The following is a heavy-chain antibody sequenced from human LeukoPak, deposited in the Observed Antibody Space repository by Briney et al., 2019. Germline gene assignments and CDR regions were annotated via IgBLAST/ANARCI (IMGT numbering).Heavy chain of an antibody. CDR1: GFAFSVYE. V-gene: IGHV3-48*03. D-gene: IGHD6-19*01. CDR2: ISSSGGNR. J-gene: IGHJ4*02. Sequence: GGSLRLSCAASGFAFSVYEMYWVRPAPGKGLEWVSYISSSGGNRYYADSVKGRFTISRDNAKNSLYLQMNSLRAEDTAVYYCATLTVASSFDYWGQGTLVTVSS. CDR3: ATLTVASSFDY.